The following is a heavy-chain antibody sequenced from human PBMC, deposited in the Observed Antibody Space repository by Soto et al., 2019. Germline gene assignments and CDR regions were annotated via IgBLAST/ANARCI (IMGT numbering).Heavy chain of an antibody. CDR1: GFTFSSYG. D-gene: IGHD4-17*01. CDR3: ARDLSTVTTWSGSLDY. J-gene: IGHJ4*02. Sequence: GGSLRLSCAASGFTFSSYGMHWVRQAPGKGLEWVAVIWYDGSNKYYADSVKGRFTISRDNSKNTLYLQMNSLRAEDTAVYYCARDLSTVTTWSGSLDYWGQGTLVTVSS. CDR2: IWYDGSNK. V-gene: IGHV3-33*01.